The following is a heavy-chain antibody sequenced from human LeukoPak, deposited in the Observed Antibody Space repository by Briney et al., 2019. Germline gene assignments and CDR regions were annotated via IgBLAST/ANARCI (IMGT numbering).Heavy chain of an antibody. CDR3: AKDRGMYDFWSGTNWFDP. CDR1: GFTFSSYS. CDR2: ISGSGGST. Sequence: GGSLRLSCAASGFTFSSYSMNWVRQALGKGLEWVSAISGSGGSTYYADSVKGRFTISRDNSKNTLYLQMNSLRAEDTAVYYCAKDRGMYDFWSGTNWFDPWGQGTLVTVSS. D-gene: IGHD3-3*01. J-gene: IGHJ5*02. V-gene: IGHV3-23*01.